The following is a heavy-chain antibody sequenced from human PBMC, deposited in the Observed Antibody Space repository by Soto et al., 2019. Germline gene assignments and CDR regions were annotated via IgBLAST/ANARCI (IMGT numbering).Heavy chain of an antibody. CDR1: GFTFSSYA. D-gene: IGHD2-15*01. Sequence: GGSLRLSCAASGFTFSSYAMSWVRQAPGKGLEWVSAISGSGGSTYYADSVKGRFTISRDNSKNTPYLPMNSLRTEDTAVYSWAKTVIDVGVVAATLLDYWGEGTLVNVSS. V-gene: IGHV3-23*01. CDR2: ISGSGGST. CDR3: AKTVIDVGVVAATLLDY. J-gene: IGHJ4*02.